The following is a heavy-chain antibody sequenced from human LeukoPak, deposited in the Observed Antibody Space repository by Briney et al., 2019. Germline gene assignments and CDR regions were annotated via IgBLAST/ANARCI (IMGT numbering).Heavy chain of an antibody. J-gene: IGHJ4*02. Sequence: PGGSLRLSCAASGFTFSSYAMHWVRQAPGKGLEWVAVISYGGSNKYYADSVKGRFTISRDNSKNKLYLQMNSLRAEDTAVYYCARDRVGATDYFDYWGQGTLVTVSS. CDR1: GFTFSSYA. D-gene: IGHD1-26*01. V-gene: IGHV3-30-3*01. CDR2: ISYGGSNK. CDR3: ARDRVGATDYFDY.